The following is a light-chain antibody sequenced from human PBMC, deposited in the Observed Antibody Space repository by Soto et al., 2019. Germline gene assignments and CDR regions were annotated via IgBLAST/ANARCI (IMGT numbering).Light chain of an antibody. CDR3: AVWDYSLNGYV. CDR2: SNN. CDR1: SSNIGSNT. Sequence: QSVLTQPPAASGTPGQRVTISCSGSSSNIGSNTVNWYQQLPRAAPKLLIQSNNQRPSGVPDRFSGSQSGTSASLAISGLQSEDEADYYCAVWDYSLNGYVFGTGTKVTVL. J-gene: IGLJ1*01. V-gene: IGLV1-44*01.